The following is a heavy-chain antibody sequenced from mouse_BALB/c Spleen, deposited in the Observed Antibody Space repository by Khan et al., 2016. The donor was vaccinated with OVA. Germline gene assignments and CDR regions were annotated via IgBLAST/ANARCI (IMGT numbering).Heavy chain of an antibody. Sequence: EVELVESGGGLVQPGGSRKFSCAASGFTIRDYGMAWVRQAPGKGPEWVAFISDLEYTIYYGDAVTGRSTISRETATNTLYLEMSSLRSEDTAIYYCGRRGGTAPFAYWGLGTLVTVSA. J-gene: IGHJ3*01. CDR1: GFTIRDYG. V-gene: IGHV5-15*02. CDR3: GRRGGTAPFAY. CDR2: ISDLEYTI.